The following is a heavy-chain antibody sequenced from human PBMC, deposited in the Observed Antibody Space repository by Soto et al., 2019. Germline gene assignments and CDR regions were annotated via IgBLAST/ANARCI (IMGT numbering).Heavy chain of an antibody. V-gene: IGHV4-39*01. CDR1: GDSISSTTYY. J-gene: IGHJ3*01. Sequence: QLQLQESGPGLVKPPETLSLTCTVSGDSISSTTYYWGWIRQSPGKGLEWIGTIYYSGRTYYNPSLKSRVTILVDTSKNQFSLKLSSVTAADTAVYSCARHGPVVRWVGRGAFDVWGHGTMVTVSS. CDR2: IYYSGRT. CDR3: ARHGPVVRWVGRGAFDV. D-gene: IGHD4-17*01.